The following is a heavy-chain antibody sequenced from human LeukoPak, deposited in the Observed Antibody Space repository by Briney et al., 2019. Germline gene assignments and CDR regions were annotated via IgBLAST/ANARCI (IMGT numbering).Heavy chain of an antibody. Sequence: SQTLSLTCAVYGGSFSGYYWSWIRQPPGKGLEWIGEINHSGSTNYNPSLKSRVTISVDTSKNQFSLKLSSVTAADTAVYYCALRQDWRDPFDYWGQGTLVTVSS. J-gene: IGHJ4*02. V-gene: IGHV4-34*01. CDR3: ALRQDWRDPFDY. CDR2: INHSGST. D-gene: IGHD2-21*01. CDR1: GGSFSGYY.